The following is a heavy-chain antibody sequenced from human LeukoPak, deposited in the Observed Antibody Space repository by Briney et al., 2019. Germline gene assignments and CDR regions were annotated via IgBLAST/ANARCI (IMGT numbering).Heavy chain of an antibody. V-gene: IGHV4-59*01. CDR1: GGAMSGYY. Sequence: PSETLSLTCPVSGGAMSGYYWTWIRQSPGRRLGWIAYIHYSGSTNYNTSRKTRVTISVDTSKNQFSLRLNSVTAADTAVYYCARLRVNYFPDCWGQGTLVTVSS. CDR3: ARLRVNYFPDC. J-gene: IGHJ4*02. CDR2: IHYSGST. D-gene: IGHD2/OR15-2a*01.